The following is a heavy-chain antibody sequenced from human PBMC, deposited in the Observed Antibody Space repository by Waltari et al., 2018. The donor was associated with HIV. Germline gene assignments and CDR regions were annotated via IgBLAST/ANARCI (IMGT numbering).Heavy chain of an antibody. D-gene: IGHD3-9*01. V-gene: IGHV3-53*05. CDR2: IYPGGDM. J-gene: IGHJ5*02. Sequence: AESGGTLIQPGGSLRLSCVADEFFVNTNYMTWVRQAPGKSLGWVAVIYPGGDMHYGESVKGRFSLSRDNFRNTVFLQLNNLIFDDTALYFCARGVRYLGPWGHGTRVTVSS. CDR1: EFFVNTNY. CDR3: ARGVRYLGP.